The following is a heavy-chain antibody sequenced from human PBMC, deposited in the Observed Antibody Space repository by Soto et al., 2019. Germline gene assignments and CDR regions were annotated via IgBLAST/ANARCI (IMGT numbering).Heavy chain of an antibody. CDR2: IYWNDEQ. Sequence: QITLKESGPTLVKPTHTLTLTCTFSGFTLTSGVVGVGWIRQPPGEALEWLALIYWNDEQYYNPTRNNRLTITRDTSKYQVPLTITNMDPVDTATYYCAHRLPGPSGYDVWGQGTAVTVSS. CDR1: GFTLTSGVVG. D-gene: IGHD6-13*01. CDR3: AHRLPGPSGYDV. V-gene: IGHV2-5*01. J-gene: IGHJ6*02.